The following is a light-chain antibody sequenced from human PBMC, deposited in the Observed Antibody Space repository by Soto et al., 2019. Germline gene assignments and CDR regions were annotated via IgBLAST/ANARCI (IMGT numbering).Light chain of an antibody. CDR1: SSDVGGYNY. V-gene: IGLV2-14*01. J-gene: IGLJ2*01. Sequence: QSALTQPASVSGSPGQSITISCTGASSDVGGYNYVSWYQQHPGKAPKLMIYDVSNRPSGVSNRFSGSKSGNTASLTISGLQAEDEGDYCCSSFSSSSTLLLFGGGTQLTVL. CDR2: DVS. CDR3: SSFSSSSTLLL.